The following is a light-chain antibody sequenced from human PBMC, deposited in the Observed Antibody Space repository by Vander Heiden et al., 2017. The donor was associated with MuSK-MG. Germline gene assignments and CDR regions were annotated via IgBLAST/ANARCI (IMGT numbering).Light chain of an antibody. CDR2: AAS. Sequence: DNQVTQSPSSLSASVGDRVTITCRASQSISSYLNWYQQKPGKAPKLLIYAASSLQSGVPSRFSGSGSGTDFTLTISSLQPEDFATYYCQQSYSTPLTFGHGTKVDIK. V-gene: IGKV1-39*01. CDR1: QSISSY. CDR3: QQSYSTPLT. J-gene: IGKJ3*01.